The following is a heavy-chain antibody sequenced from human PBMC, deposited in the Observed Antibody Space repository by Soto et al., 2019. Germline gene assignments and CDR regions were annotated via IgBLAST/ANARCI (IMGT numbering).Heavy chain of an antibody. J-gene: IGHJ4*02. Sequence: QVQLQESGPGLVKPSQTLSLTCTVSGGSISSGDYYWSWIRQPPGKGLEWIGYIYYSGSTYYNPSLKSRVTISVDTSKNQCSLKLSSVTAAETAVYYCARVGGFGATTIDYWGQGTLVTVSS. CDR3: ARVGGFGATTIDY. CDR1: GGSISSGDYY. D-gene: IGHD3-10*01. V-gene: IGHV4-30-4*01. CDR2: IYYSGST.